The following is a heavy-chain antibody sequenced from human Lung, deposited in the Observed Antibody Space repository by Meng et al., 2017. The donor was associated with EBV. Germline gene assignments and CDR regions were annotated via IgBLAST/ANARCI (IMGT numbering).Heavy chain of an antibody. V-gene: IGHV4-34*01. CDR1: GGSFSGYY. CDR3: AREYSSSSGLPGP. CDR2: INHSGST. J-gene: IGHJ5*02. Sequence: QVKLKQWGEGLLKPSETLALTCAVYGGSFSGYYWGWIRQAPGKGLEWIGEINHSGSTNYNPSLKSRVTISVDTSKNQFSLKLTSVTAADTAVYYCAREYSSSSGLPGPWGQGTLVTVSS. D-gene: IGHD6-6*01.